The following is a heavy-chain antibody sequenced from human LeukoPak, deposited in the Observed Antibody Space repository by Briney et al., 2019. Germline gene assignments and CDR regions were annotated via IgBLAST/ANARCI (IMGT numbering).Heavy chain of an antibody. V-gene: IGHV4-34*01. CDR3: ARGRPIAGYYYYYGMDV. CDR2: INHSGST. J-gene: IGHJ6*02. D-gene: IGHD6-13*01. Sequence: SETLSLTCAVYGGSFSGYYWSWIRQPAGKGLEWIGEINHSGSTNYNPSLKSRVTISVDTSKNQFSLKLSSVTAADTAVYYCARGRPIAGYYYYYGMDVWGQGTTVTVSS. CDR1: GGSFSGYY.